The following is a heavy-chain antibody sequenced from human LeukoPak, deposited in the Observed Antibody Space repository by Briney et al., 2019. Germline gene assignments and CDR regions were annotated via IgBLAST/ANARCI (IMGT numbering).Heavy chain of an antibody. D-gene: IGHD3-3*01. V-gene: IGHV3-30*02. J-gene: IGHJ1*01. CDR3: ANGRYYDFWSGYTEYFQH. CDR2: IRYDESKK. CDR1: GFTFSYYG. Sequence: GGSLRLSCAASGFTFSYYGMHWVRQAPGKGLEWVAFIRYDESKKFYGDSVKGRFTISRDNSKNTLYLQMNSLRTEDTAVYYCANGRYYDFWSGYTEYFQHWGQGTLVTVSS.